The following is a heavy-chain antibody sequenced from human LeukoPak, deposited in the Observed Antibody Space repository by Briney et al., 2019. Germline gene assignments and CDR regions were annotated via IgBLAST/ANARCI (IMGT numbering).Heavy chain of an antibody. D-gene: IGHD1-1*01. CDR2: IYSGGST. J-gene: IGHJ4*02. Sequence: GGSLRLSCAASGFTVSSNYMSWVRQAPGKGLEWVSVIYSGGSTYNADSVKGRFTISRDNSRNTLYLQMNSLRAEDTAVYYCARTSPWRPPRWGQGTLVTVSS. CDR3: ARTSPWRPPR. V-gene: IGHV3-53*01. CDR1: GFTVSSNY.